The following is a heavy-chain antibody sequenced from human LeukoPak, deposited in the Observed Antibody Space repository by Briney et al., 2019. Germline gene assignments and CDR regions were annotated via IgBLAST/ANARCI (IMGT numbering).Heavy chain of an antibody. Sequence: PSGTLSLTCTVSGGSISSYYWTWIRQSPGKGLEWIGFIYYSGSTYYNPSLESRVSISVDTSKNQFSLKLTSVTAADTAVYYCANQKDSSSFVDYWGQGTLVTVSS. CDR1: GGSISSYY. D-gene: IGHD6-6*01. CDR3: ANQKDSSSFVDY. V-gene: IGHV4-59*06. CDR2: IYYSGST. J-gene: IGHJ4*02.